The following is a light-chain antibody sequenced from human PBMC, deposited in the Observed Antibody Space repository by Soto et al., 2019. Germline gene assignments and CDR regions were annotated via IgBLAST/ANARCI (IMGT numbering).Light chain of an antibody. CDR3: SSSSTGSTLYV. J-gene: IGLJ1*01. Sequence: QSALTQPASVSGSPGQSITISCTGTSGDVGGYDYVSWYQQHPGKAPKLMIYDVTNRPSGVSNRFSGANSGNTASLTISALQAEDDADYYCSSSSTGSTLYVFGTGTKLTVL. CDR2: DVT. V-gene: IGLV2-14*01. CDR1: SGDVGGYDY.